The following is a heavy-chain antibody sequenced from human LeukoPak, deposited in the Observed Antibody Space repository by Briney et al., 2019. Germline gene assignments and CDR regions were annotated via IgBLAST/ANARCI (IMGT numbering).Heavy chain of an antibody. Sequence: GGSLRLSCAASGFGFSSYSMHWVRQAPGKGLEWVSSISSGGSYIFYADSVKGRFTISRDDAKNSLYVQMNSLRAEDTAVYYCARVGNYYDTSALAYYFDYWGRGTLVTVSS. CDR3: ARVGNYYDTSALAYYFDY. D-gene: IGHD3-22*01. V-gene: IGHV3-21*01. CDR2: ISSGGSYI. J-gene: IGHJ4*02. CDR1: GFGFSSYS.